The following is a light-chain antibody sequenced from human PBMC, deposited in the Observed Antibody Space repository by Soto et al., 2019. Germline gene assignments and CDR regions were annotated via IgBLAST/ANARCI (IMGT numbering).Light chain of an antibody. CDR3: FSYTSSTTNV. CDR1: SSDIGGYNF. Sequence: QSALTQPASVSGSPGQSITISCAGTSSDIGGYNFVSWYQQHPGKAPKLMIFEVTKRTSGVSNRFSGSKSGNTASLTISGLQAEDEADYYCFSYTSSTTNVFGSGTKVTVL. CDR2: EVT. V-gene: IGLV2-14*01. J-gene: IGLJ1*01.